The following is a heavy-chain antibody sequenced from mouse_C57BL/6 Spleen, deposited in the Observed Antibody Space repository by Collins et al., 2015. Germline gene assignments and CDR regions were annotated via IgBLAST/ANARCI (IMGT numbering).Heavy chain of an antibody. CDR3: TTGTRRAFDY. J-gene: IGHJ2*01. CDR1: GFTFSSYW. Sequence: EVKLEESGGGLVQPGGSMKLSYVASGFTFSSYWMSWVRQSPEKGLEWVAEIRLKSDNYATHYAESVKGKFTISRDDSKSRLYLQMNSLRAEDTGIYYCTTGTRRAFDYWGQGTTLTVSS. V-gene: IGHV6-6*02. CDR2: IRLKSDNYAT. D-gene: IGHD4-1*01.